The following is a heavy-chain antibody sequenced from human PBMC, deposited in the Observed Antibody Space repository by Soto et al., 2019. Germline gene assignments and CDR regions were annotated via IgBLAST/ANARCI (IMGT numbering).Heavy chain of an antibody. J-gene: IGHJ4*02. CDR3: ARDQDLSFGPADY. CDR1: GFTFSNYG. V-gene: IGHV3-33*01. CDR2: IYYDGSKK. D-gene: IGHD3-16*02. Sequence: GGSLRLSCAASGFTFSNYGMHWVRQAPGKGLEWVAIIYYDGSKKYYADSVKGRFTISRDNFKNMLYLQMDSLRAEDTAVYYCARDQDLSFGPADYWGQGTLVTVSS.